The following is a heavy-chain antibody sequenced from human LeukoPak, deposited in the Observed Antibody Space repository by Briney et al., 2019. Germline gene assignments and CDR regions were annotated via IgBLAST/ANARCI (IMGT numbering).Heavy chain of an antibody. D-gene: IGHD3-10*02. J-gene: IGHJ6*04. Sequence: GGSLRLSRAASGFTFDDYGMSWVRQAPGKGLEWVSGINWNGGSTGYADSVKGRFTISRDNAKNSLYLQMNSPRAEDTAVYYCAELGITMIGGVWGKGTTVTISS. CDR2: INWNGGST. CDR1: GFTFDDYG. V-gene: IGHV3-20*04. CDR3: AELGITMIGGV.